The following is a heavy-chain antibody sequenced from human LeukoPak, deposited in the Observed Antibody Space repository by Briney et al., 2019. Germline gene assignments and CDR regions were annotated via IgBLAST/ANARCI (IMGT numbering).Heavy chain of an antibody. J-gene: IGHJ4*02. D-gene: IGHD1-26*01. CDR3: AGRGSYYRFHDY. V-gene: IGHV4-59*06. Sequence: PSETLSLTCAVYGGSFSGYYWSWIRQPPGKGLEWIGYIYYSGSTYYNPSLKSRVTISVAASMNQVSLKLNSVTAADTAVYYCAGRGSYYRFHDYWGQGTLVTVSS. CDR1: GGSFSGYY. CDR2: IYYSGST.